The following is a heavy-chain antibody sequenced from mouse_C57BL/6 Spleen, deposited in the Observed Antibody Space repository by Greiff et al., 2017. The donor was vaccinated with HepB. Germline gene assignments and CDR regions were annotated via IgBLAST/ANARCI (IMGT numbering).Heavy chain of an antibody. CDR1: GYSITSGYY. V-gene: IGHV3-6*01. CDR2: ISYDGSN. J-gene: IGHJ3*01. Sequence: EVKLQQSGPGLVKPSQSLSLTCSVTGYSITSGYYWNWIRQFPGNKLEWMGYISYDGSNNYNPSLKNRISITRDTSKNQFFLKLNSVTTEDTATYYCARVGIYYDYDGAYWGQGTLVTVSA. CDR3: ARVGIYYDYDGAY. D-gene: IGHD2-4*01.